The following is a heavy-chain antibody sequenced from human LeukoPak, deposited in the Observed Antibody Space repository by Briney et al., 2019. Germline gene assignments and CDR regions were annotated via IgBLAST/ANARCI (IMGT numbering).Heavy chain of an antibody. CDR2: IYPGNSET. Sequence: GESLKISCKGSGYRFTKYWIVWVRQMPGKGLEWMGIIYPGNSETRYSPSFEGQVTISSDKSINTAYLQWNSLKASDTAIYYCARQEYYGLSGYQFDYWGRGTLVTVSS. CDR3: ARQEYYGLSGYQFDY. J-gene: IGHJ4*02. V-gene: IGHV5-51*01. CDR1: GYRFTKYW. D-gene: IGHD3-10*01.